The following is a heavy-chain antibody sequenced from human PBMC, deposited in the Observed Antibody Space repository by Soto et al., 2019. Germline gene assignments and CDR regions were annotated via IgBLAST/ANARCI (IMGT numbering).Heavy chain of an antibody. CDR1: GYTPTELS. D-gene: IGHD2-2*02. CDR2: FDPEDGET. Sequence: ASVKVSCKVSGYTPTELSMHWVRQAPGKGLEWMGGFDPEDGETIYAQKFQGRVTMTEDTSTDTAYMELSSLRSEDTAVYYCATDPVVVPAAIKWFDPWGQGTLVTVPS. V-gene: IGHV1-24*01. J-gene: IGHJ5*02. CDR3: ATDPVVVPAAIKWFDP.